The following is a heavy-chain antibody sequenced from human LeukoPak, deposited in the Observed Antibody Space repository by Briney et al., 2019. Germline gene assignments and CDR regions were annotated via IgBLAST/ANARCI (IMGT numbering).Heavy chain of an antibody. Sequence: GGSLRLSCAASGFTFSDYYMSWIRQAPGKGLEWVSYISCSGSTIYYADSVRGRFTISRDNAKNSLYLQMNSLRAEDTAVYYCAREISGERTYYFDYWGQGTLVTVSS. J-gene: IGHJ4*02. V-gene: IGHV3-11*01. CDR1: GFTFSDYY. CDR3: AREISGERTYYFDY. D-gene: IGHD1-26*01. CDR2: ISCSGSTI.